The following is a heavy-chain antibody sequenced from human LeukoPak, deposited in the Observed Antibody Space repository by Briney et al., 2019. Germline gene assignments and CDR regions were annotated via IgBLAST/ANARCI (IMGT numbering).Heavy chain of an antibody. CDR2: IWYDGNDK. V-gene: IGHV3-33*06. Sequence: PGGSLRLSCAASGFIFSSYGMHWVRQAPGKGLEWVAVIWYDGNDKYYADSVKGRFTISRDNSKNMLFLQMNSLRAEDTAVYYCAKIPYDSSGYYYPDYYFDYWGQGTLVTVSS. J-gene: IGHJ4*02. CDR1: GFIFSSYG. D-gene: IGHD3-22*01. CDR3: AKIPYDSSGYYYPDYYFDY.